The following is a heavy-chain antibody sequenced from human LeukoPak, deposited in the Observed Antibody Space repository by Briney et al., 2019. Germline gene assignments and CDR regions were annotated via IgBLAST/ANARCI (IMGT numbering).Heavy chain of an antibody. V-gene: IGHV4-30-4*01. CDR1: GGSISSDNYQ. J-gene: IGHJ5*02. CDR3: ARYGSGSTWFDP. D-gene: IGHD3-10*01. CDR2: INYSGST. Sequence: NPSQTLSLTCTVSGGSISSDNYQWSWIRQPPGKGLEWIGYINYSGSTYYSPSLKSRVTISVDTSKNQFFLKLSSVTAADTAVYYCARYGSGSTWFDPWGQGTLVTVSS.